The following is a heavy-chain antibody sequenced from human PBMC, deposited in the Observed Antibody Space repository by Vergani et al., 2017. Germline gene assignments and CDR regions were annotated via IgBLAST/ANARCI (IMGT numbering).Heavy chain of an antibody. J-gene: IGHJ4*02. Sequence: VQLVESGGGLVKPGGSLKLSCAESGSTFTNFGFHWIRQAPGKGLEWLAYIGKDGINTRYRDAVKGRFTVSRDNSKDILYLQMDSLRSEDTALYYCAKYLRDSTDGLPDSWGPGTLVIVSS. CDR2: IGKDGINT. CDR1: GSTFTNFG. D-gene: IGHD2-21*02. V-gene: IGHV3-30*02. CDR3: AKYLRDSTDGLPDS.